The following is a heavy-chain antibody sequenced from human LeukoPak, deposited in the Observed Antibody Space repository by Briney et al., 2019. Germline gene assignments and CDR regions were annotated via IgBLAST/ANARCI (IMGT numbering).Heavy chain of an antibody. CDR2: FDPEDGET. V-gene: IGHV1-24*01. CDR1: GYTLTELS. D-gene: IGHD3-16*02. Sequence: ASVKVSCKVSGYTLTELSMHWVRQAPGKGLEWMGGFDPEDGETIYAQKFQGRVTMTEDTSTDTAYMELSSLRSEDTAVYYCATQAGWVTFGGVIVNGGVWFDPWGQGTLVTVSS. J-gene: IGHJ5*02. CDR3: ATQAGWVTFGGVIVNGGVWFDP.